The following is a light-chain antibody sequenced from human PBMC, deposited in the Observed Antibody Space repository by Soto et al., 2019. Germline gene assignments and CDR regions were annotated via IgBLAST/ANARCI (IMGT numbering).Light chain of an antibody. J-gene: IGLJ1*01. Sequence: QSVLTRAASVSGSPGQSITISCTGTSSDAGGYNYVSWYQQHPGKAPKLMIYDVSNRPSGVSNRFSGSKSGNTASLTISGLQAEDEADYYCSSYTSSSTPYVFGTGTKVTVL. V-gene: IGLV2-14*01. CDR2: DVS. CDR3: SSYTSSSTPYV. CDR1: SSDAGGYNY.